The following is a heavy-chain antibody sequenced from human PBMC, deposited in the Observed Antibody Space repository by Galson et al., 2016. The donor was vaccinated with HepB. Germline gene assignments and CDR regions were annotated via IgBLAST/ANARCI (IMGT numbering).Heavy chain of an antibody. CDR2: IYHTGST. Sequence: QPPGKGLEWIGYIYHTGSTYYNPSLKSRVTISGDRSKNQFSLKLSSVTAADTALYYCARGKGRGGFDYWGQGTLVTISS. V-gene: IGHV4-30-2*01. CDR3: ARGKGRGGFDY. J-gene: IGHJ4*02. D-gene: IGHD3-10*01.